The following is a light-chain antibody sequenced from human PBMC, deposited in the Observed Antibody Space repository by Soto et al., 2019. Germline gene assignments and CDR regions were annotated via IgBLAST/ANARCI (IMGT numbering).Light chain of an antibody. V-gene: IGLV1-40*01. J-gene: IGLJ1*01. CDR3: QSYDSSLSSYV. CDR1: SSNIGAGYD. CDR2: SNR. Sequence: QSVLTQPPSVSGAPGQRVTISCTGSSSNIGAGYDVHWYQQLPGTAPKLLMYSNRNRPSGVPDRFSGSKSGSSASLAITGLQAEDEADYYCQSYDSSLSSYVFGSGTKVTVL.